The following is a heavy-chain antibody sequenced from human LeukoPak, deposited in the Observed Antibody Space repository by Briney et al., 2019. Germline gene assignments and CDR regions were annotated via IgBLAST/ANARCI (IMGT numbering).Heavy chain of an antibody. CDR3: ARIRCSPTDKTCHNY. J-gene: IGHJ4*02. V-gene: IGHV4-34*01. CDR2: IYHSRYT. CDR1: GVSFSGNY. D-gene: IGHD2/OR15-2a*01. Sequence: PSETLSLTCAVHGVSFSGNYWSWIGQSPEKGLEWIGEIYHSRYTTYNPSLKSRVTISADTSENQLSLRLTSVTAADTALYYCARIRCSPTDKTCHNYSGQATLVTVSS.